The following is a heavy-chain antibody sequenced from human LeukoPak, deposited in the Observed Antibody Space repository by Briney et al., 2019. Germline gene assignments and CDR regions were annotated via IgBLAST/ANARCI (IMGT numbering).Heavy chain of an antibody. CDR3: AKDIERGFDYTNSLDY. D-gene: IGHD4-11*01. Sequence: GESLRLSCAASGFTFTSYGMHWVRQAPGKGLEWVAVIWSDGTNKYYADSVKGRFAISRDDSKNMVYLQMNSLRVEGTAVYYCAKDIERGFDYTNSLDYWGQGTLVTVSS. CDR2: IWSDGTNK. J-gene: IGHJ4*02. V-gene: IGHV3-33*06. CDR1: GFTFTSYG.